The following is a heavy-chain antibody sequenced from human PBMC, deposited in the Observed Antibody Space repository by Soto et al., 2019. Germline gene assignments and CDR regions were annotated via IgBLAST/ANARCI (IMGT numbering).Heavy chain of an antibody. Sequence: XGSLRLSCAASGFTFSSYSMNWVRQAPGEGLEWVSSISSSSSYIYYADSVKGQFTISRDNAKNSLYLQMNSLRAEDTAVYYCARGLAVVVVAASYNWFDPWGQGTLVTVSS. CDR2: ISSSSSYI. J-gene: IGHJ5*02. D-gene: IGHD2-15*01. CDR1: GFTFSSYS. V-gene: IGHV3-21*01. CDR3: ARGLAVVVVAASYNWFDP.